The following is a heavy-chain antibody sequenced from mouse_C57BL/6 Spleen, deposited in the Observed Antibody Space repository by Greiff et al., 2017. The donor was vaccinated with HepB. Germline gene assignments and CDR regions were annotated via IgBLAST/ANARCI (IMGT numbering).Heavy chain of an antibody. CDR1: GYTFTSYW. CDR2: INPSNGGT. J-gene: IGHJ2*01. Sequence: QVQLQQPGTELVKPGASVKLSCKASGYTFTSYWMHWVKQRPGQGLEWIGKINPSNGGTNYNEKFKSKATLTVDKSSSTAYMQLSSLTSEDTAVYYCARSVCYYGRSLDYWGQGTTLTVSS. D-gene: IGHD1-1*01. CDR3: ARSVCYYGRSLDY. V-gene: IGHV1-53*01.